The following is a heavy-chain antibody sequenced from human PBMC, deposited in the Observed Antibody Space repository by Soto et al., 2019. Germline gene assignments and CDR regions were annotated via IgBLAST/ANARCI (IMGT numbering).Heavy chain of an antibody. Sequence: SETLSLTCAVYGGSFSGYYWSWIRQPPGKGLEWIGEINHSGSTNYNPSLKSRVTISVDTSKNQFSLKLSSVTAADTAVYYCARVSSSWSGVDDWGQGTLVTVSS. J-gene: IGHJ4*02. V-gene: IGHV4-34*01. CDR3: ARVSSSWSGVDD. CDR2: INHSGST. D-gene: IGHD6-13*01. CDR1: GGSFSGYY.